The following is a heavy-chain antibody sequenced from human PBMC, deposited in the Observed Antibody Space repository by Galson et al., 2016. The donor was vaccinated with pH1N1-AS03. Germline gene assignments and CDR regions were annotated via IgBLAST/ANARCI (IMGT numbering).Heavy chain of an antibody. CDR2: IWYDGSNK. Sequence: SLRLSCAASGFTFSRNVITWVRQAPGKGLEWVAVIWYDGSNKYYADSVKGRFTISRDNSKNTLYLQMNSLRAEDTAVYYCARVVEDYYDSSGYLNWFDPWGQGTLVTVSS. CDR3: ARVVEDYYDSSGYLNWFDP. CDR1: GFTFSRNV. V-gene: IGHV3-33*08. D-gene: IGHD3-22*01. J-gene: IGHJ5*02.